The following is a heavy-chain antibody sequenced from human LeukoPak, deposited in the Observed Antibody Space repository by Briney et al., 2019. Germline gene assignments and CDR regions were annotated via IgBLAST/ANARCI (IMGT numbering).Heavy chain of an antibody. CDR1: GVSFSGYY. CDR2: INHSGST. V-gene: IGHV4-34*01. J-gene: IGHJ4*02. Sequence: SETLSLTCAVYGVSFSGYYWSWIRQPPGKGLEWIGEINHSGSTNYNPSLKSRVTISVDTSKNQFSLKLSSVTAADTAVYYCASFESLVGYWGQGTLVTVSS. CDR3: ASFESLVGY.